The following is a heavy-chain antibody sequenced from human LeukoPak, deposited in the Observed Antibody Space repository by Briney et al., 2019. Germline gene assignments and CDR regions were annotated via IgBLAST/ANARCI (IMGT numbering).Heavy chain of an antibody. D-gene: IGHD6-6*01. Sequence: GGSLRLSCAASGFTFSSYGMHWVRQAPGKGLEWVAFIRYDGSNKHYADSVKGRFTISRDNSKNTLYLQMTRLRAEDTAVYYCAKIYRGGSSPTYWGQGTLVTVSS. CDR3: AKIYRGGSSPTY. CDR2: IRYDGSNK. J-gene: IGHJ4*02. CDR1: GFTFSSYG. V-gene: IGHV3-30*02.